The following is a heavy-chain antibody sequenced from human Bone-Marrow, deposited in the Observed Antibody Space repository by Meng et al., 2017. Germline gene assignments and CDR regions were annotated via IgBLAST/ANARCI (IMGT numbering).Heavy chain of an antibody. V-gene: IGHV4-31*03. CDR2: IYYSGST. J-gene: IGHJ2*01. Sequence: QVELQERSPGLVKPSQTWSLTCTVLGGPIRSGNHYWSWIRQHPGKGLEYIGYIYYSGSTYYNPSLKSRVIISVDTSKNQFSLRLNSVTAADTAVYYCASLYGDSSVWYLDLWGRGTLVTVSS. CDR3: ASLYGDSSVWYLDL. CDR1: GGPIRSGNHY. D-gene: IGHD4-17*01.